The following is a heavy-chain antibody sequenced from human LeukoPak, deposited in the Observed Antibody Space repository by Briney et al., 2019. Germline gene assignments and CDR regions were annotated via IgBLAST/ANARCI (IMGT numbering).Heavy chain of an antibody. D-gene: IGHD4-17*01. V-gene: IGHV1-69*05. CDR2: IIPVFGTP. J-gene: IGHJ4*02. CDR3: ARIEGDYGVFVF. CDR1: GGTFNTYA. Sequence: SVKVSCRASGGTFNTYAFNWVRQAPGQGLEWMGRIIPVFGTPHYAQKYQGRLTITTDEFASTVYMELSSLRSQDTAIYYCARIEGDYGVFVFWGQGTLVTVSS.